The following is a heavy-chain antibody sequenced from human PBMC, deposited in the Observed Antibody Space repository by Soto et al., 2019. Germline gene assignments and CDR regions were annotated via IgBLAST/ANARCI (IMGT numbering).Heavy chain of an antibody. CDR2: ISSTSSVI. CDR3: LRGGRGYTRDDVLDA. V-gene: IGHV3-21*06. CDR1: GFTFRSYS. J-gene: IGHJ3*01. D-gene: IGHD2-2*02. Sequence: EVQLVESGGGLVKPGGSLRLSCGDSGFTFRSYSMNWVRQAPGKGLEWVASISSTSSVIWYADSLKGRFTISRDNAKNSLFLQMDSLRADDTAVYYCLRGGRGYTRDDVLDAWGHGTMVTVSS.